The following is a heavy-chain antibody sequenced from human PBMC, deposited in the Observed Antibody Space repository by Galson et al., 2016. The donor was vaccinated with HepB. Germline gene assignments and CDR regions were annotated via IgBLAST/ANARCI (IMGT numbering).Heavy chain of an antibody. D-gene: IGHD4-17*01. CDR3: ARNFGDNVDGAFDS. CDR1: GGSISSYS. Sequence: ETLSLTCSVSGGSISSYSWSWIRQPPGKGLEWIGYLYHTGSTNYNPSLKSRVTMSLDTSKSHFSLRLNSVTAADTAVYYCARNFGDNVDGAFDSWGQGTLVTVSS. V-gene: IGHV4-59*01. J-gene: IGHJ4*02. CDR2: LYHTGST.